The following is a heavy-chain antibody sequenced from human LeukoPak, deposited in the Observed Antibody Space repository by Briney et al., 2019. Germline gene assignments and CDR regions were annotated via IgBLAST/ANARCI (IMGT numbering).Heavy chain of an antibody. CDR2: MSGSGATT. J-gene: IGHJ4*02. CDR3: AKSVSLIVVAGGYFDY. Sequence: GGSLRLSCVAPGFTFNNYAMGWVRQAPGKGLEWVSGMSGSGATTSYADSVKGRFTISRDNSENTVYLQMNSLRAEDTALYYCAKSVSLIVVAGGYFDYWGQGTLVTVSS. CDR1: GFTFNNYA. V-gene: IGHV3-23*01. D-gene: IGHD3-22*01.